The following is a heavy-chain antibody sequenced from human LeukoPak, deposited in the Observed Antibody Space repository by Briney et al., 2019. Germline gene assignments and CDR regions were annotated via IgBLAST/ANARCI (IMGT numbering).Heavy chain of an antibody. J-gene: IGHJ6*02. D-gene: IGHD3-10*01. Sequence: PGGSLRLSCAASGFTFSSYAMSWVRQAPGKGLECVSTISDSGGSTYYADSVRSRFTISRDNSKNMLYLQMNSLRAEDTAPHYCAKVPYSDYGSGRPPFMDVWGQGTTVAVSS. V-gene: IGHV3-23*01. CDR3: AKVPYSDYGSGRPPFMDV. CDR1: GFTFSSYA. CDR2: ISDSGGST.